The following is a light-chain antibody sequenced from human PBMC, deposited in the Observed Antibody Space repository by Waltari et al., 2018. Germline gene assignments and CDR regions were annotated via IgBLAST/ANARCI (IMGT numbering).Light chain of an antibody. V-gene: IGLV2-14*03. J-gene: IGLJ1*01. Sequence: QSALTQPASVSGSPGQSITISCTGTSRDVGNYNWLSWYQQHPGKAPNVVIFDVSYRPSWVSNLFSGSKSGNTASLTISALQAEDEADYYCTSYTSSHSLVFGTGTKVTVL. CDR1: SRDVGNYNW. CDR3: TSYTSSHSLV. CDR2: DVS.